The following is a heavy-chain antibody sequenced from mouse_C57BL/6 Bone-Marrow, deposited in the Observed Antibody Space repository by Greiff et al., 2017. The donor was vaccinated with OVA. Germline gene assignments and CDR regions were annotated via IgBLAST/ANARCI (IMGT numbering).Heavy chain of an antibody. Sequence: QVQLQQPGAELVRPGTSVKLSCKASGYTFTSYWMHWVKQRPGQGLEWIGVIDPSDSYTNYNQKFKGKATLTVDTSSSTAYMQLSSLTSEDSAVYYCGREGDAMDDWGQGTSVTVSS. CDR3: GREGDAMDD. CDR1: GYTFTSYW. CDR2: IDPSDSYT. V-gene: IGHV1-59*01. J-gene: IGHJ4*01.